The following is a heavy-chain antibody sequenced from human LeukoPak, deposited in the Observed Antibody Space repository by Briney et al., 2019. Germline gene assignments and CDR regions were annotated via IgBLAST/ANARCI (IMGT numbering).Heavy chain of an antibody. Sequence: GGSLRLSCAASGFTFSRYTMSWVRQAPGKGLEWISSISGSGDKTYYADSVKGRFTISRDNAKNSLYLQMNSLRAEDTALYYCAKDRSYYDSSGFAVWGQGTLVTVSS. D-gene: IGHD3-22*01. CDR2: ISGSGDKT. J-gene: IGHJ4*02. V-gene: IGHV3-23*01. CDR3: AKDRSYYDSSGFAV. CDR1: GFTFSRYT.